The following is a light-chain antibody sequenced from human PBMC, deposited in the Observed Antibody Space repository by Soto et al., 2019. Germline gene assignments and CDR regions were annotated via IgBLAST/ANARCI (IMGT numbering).Light chain of an antibody. CDR1: SSDVGTYNL. Sequence: QSVLTQPASVSGSPGQSITISCTGASSDVGTYNLVSWYQQHPGKAPKLIIYEVRKRPSGLSNRFSGSKSGNTASLTISGLQAEDEADYYCCSYAGSNSVKFGGGTQLTVL. J-gene: IGLJ2*01. V-gene: IGLV2-23*02. CDR2: EVR. CDR3: CSYAGSNSVK.